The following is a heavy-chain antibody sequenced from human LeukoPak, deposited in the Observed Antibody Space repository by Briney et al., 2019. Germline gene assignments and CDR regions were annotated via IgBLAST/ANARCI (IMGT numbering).Heavy chain of an antibody. D-gene: IGHD1-26*01. CDR3: ARTTSGATFSDYYYYHMDV. CDR1: GFTFSSYS. V-gene: IGHV3-21*01. Sequence: KPGGSLRLSCAASGFTFSSYSMNWVRQAPGKGLEWVSSITSSSTYIHYADSVKGRFTISRDNAKNSLYLQTNSLRAEDTAVYYCARTTSGATFSDYYYYHMDVWGKGTTVTVSS. J-gene: IGHJ6*03. CDR2: ITSSSTYI.